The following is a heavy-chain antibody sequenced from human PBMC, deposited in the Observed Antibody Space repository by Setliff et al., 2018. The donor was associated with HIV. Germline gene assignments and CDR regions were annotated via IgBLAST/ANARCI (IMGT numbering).Heavy chain of an antibody. V-gene: IGHV1-8*02. J-gene: IGHJ6*04. CDR1: GHTFSNSD. Sequence: ASVKVSCKASGHTFSNSDIHWVRRATGQGLEWMGWMNPNSGVTGYALKFHDRVTMTGDTSISTAYLELRSLTSEDTAVYYCASGKGVGGVVITDGLDDWGKGTTVTVSS. CDR2: MNPNSGVT. D-gene: IGHD3-10*01. CDR3: ASGKGVGGVVITDGLDD.